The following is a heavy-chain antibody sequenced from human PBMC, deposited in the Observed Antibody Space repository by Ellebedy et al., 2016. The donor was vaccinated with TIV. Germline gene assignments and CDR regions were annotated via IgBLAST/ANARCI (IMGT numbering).Heavy chain of an antibody. V-gene: IGHV5-51*01. Sequence: PGGSLRLSCRGSGYKLTNYWIAWVRQMPGKGLEWMGVIYPGDSHTKYSPSFQGQVTISADKSSSTAYLQWSSLKASDTAMYYCARQGGGSTNSDYWGQGTLVTVSS. J-gene: IGHJ4*02. CDR3: ARQGGGSTNSDY. CDR2: IYPGDSHT. D-gene: IGHD3-10*01. CDR1: GYKLTNYW.